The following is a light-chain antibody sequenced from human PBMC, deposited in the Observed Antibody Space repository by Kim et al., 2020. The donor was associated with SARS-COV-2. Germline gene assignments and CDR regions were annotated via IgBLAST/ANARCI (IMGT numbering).Light chain of an antibody. CDR2: YDS. CDR3: QVWDSSSDHPV. J-gene: IGLJ3*02. V-gene: IGLV3-21*04. Sequence: APGKTARINCGGNNIGSKSVHWYQQKPGQAPVLVIYYDSDRPSGIPERFSGSNSGNTATLTISRVEAGDEADYYCQVWDSSSDHPVFGGGTKLTVL. CDR1: NIGSKS.